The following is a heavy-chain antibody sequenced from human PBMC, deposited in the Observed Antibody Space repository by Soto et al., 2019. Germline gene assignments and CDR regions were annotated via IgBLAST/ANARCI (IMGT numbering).Heavy chain of an antibody. CDR1: GGTFSSYA. J-gene: IGHJ4*02. D-gene: IGHD6-6*01. V-gene: IGHV1-69*12. CDR2: IIPIFGTA. Sequence: QVQLVQSGAEVKKPGSSVKVSCKASGGTFSSYAISWVRQAPGQGLEWMGGIIPIFGTANYAQKFQGRVTIXAXXSTSTAYMELSSLRSEDTAVYYCARSLIAARFFDYWGQGTLVTVSS. CDR3: ARSLIAARFFDY.